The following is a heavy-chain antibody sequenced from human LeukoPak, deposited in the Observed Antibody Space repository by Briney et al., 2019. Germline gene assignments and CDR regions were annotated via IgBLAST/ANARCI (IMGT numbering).Heavy chain of an antibody. CDR3: ARVIVATGDDY. CDR1: GYTFTGYY. J-gene: IGHJ4*02. D-gene: IGHD5-12*01. CDR2: INPNRGGT. Sequence: ASMKVSCKASGYTFTGYYMHWVRQAPGQGLEWMGWINPNRGGTNYAQKFQGRVTMTRDTSISTAYMELSRLRSDDTAVYYCARVIVATGDDYWGQGTLVTVSS. V-gene: IGHV1-2*02.